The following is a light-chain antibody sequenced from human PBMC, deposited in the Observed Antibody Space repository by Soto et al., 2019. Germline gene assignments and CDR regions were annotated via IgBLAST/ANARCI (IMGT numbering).Light chain of an antibody. CDR3: QQYGSSGT. CDR2: RAS. Sequence: EIVLTQSQGTLSLSPGERAALSGMASQNVNNNYLARYQQKPGQAPKVLIYRASSRATGIPDRFSGSGSGTDFTLTISRLEPEDFAVYYCQQYGSSGTFGQGTKVDIK. CDR1: QNVNNNY. V-gene: IGKV3-20*01. J-gene: IGKJ1*01.